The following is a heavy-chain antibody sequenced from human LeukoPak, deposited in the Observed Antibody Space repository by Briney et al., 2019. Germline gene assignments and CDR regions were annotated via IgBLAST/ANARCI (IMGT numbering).Heavy chain of an antibody. J-gene: IGHJ6*02. V-gene: IGHV1-24*01. CDR1: GYTLTGLS. CDR3: ARDEALYDTPGGGYYYGMDV. Sequence: GASVKVSCKVSGYTLTGLSMHWVRQAPGKGLEWMGGFDPEDGETIYAQKFQGRVTMTEDTSTDTAYMELGSLRSEDTAVYYCARDEALYDTPGGGYYYGMDVWGQGTTVTVSS. CDR2: FDPEDGET. D-gene: IGHD3-22*01.